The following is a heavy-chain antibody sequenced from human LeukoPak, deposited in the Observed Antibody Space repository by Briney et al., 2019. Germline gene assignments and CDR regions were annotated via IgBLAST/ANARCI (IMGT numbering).Heavy chain of an antibody. D-gene: IGHD5-18*01. CDR3: ARGRIQLWSRRPVLDY. CDR2: INHSGST. Sequence: PSETLSLTCAVYGGSFSGYYWSWIRQPPGKGLEWIGEINHSGSTNYNPSLKSRVTISVDTSKNQFSLKLSSVTAADTAVYYCARGRIQLWSRRPVLDYWGRGTQVTVSS. V-gene: IGHV4-34*01. CDR1: GGSFSGYY. J-gene: IGHJ4*02.